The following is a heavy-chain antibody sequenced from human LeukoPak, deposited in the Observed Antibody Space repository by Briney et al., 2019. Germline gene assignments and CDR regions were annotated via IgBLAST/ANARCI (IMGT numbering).Heavy chain of an antibody. CDR3: AREERSTMIALYGMDV. CDR1: GFTFSSYA. Sequence: GGSLRLSCAASGFTFSSYAVHWVRQAPGKGLEWVAVISYDGSNKYYADSVKGRFTISRDNSKNTLYLQMNSLRAEDTAVYYCAREERSTMIALYGMDVWGQGTTVTVSS. V-gene: IGHV3-30-3*01. J-gene: IGHJ6*02. D-gene: IGHD3-22*01. CDR2: ISYDGSNK.